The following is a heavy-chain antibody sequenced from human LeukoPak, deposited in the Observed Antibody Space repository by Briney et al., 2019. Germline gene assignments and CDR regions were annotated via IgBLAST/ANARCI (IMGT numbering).Heavy chain of an antibody. J-gene: IGHJ6*03. CDR3: ARDYYDSSGYYGYYYMDV. D-gene: IGHD3-22*01. V-gene: IGHV1-69*06. CDR2: IIPIFGTA. CDR1: GYTFTSYD. Sequence: SVKVSCKASGYTFTSYDINWVRQTPGQGLEWMGGIIPIFGTANYAQKFQGRVTITADKSTSTAYMDLSSLRSEDTAVYYCARDYYDSSGYYGYYYMDVWGKGTTVTVSS.